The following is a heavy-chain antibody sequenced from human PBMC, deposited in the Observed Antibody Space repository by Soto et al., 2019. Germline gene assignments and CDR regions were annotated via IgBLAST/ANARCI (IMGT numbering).Heavy chain of an antibody. V-gene: IGHV5-51*01. Sequence: GESLKISCKGSAYSFTTSWIGWVRQMPGQGLEWMGVIYPGDSRTRYSPPFQGQVSISADKSINTAFLQWSSLKASDTAMYYCAKRSFSSPESSPWGQGTLVTVSS. D-gene: IGHD1-26*01. CDR2: IYPGDSRT. CDR1: AYSFTTSW. CDR3: AKRSFSSPESSP. J-gene: IGHJ5*02.